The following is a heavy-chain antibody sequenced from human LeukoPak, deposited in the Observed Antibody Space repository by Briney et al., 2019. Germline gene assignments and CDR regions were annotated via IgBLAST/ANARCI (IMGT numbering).Heavy chain of an antibody. V-gene: IGHV4-4*07. CDR2: IYTSGST. D-gene: IGHD1-26*01. CDR1: GGSISSYY. CDR3: ARASLIVGATPYFDY. J-gene: IGHJ4*02. Sequence: SETLSLTCTVSGGSISSYYWSWIRQPAGKGLEWIGRIYTSGSTNYNPSLKSRVTMSVDTSKNQFSLKLSSVTAADTAVYYCARASLIVGATPYFDYWGQGTLVTVSS.